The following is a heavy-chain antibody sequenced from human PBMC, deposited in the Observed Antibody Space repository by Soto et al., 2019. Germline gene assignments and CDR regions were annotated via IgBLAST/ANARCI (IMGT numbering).Heavy chain of an antibody. V-gene: IGHV4-39*07. CDR3: ARVTSSGYYDWFDP. J-gene: IGHJ5*02. D-gene: IGHD6-25*01. Sequence: SETLSLTCTVSGGSISSTSYYWGWIRQPPGKGLEWIGSVYFSGSTNYNPSLKSRVTMSVDTSKSQFSLRLSSVTAADTAVYYCARVTSSGYYDWFDPWGQGTLVTVSS. CDR1: GGSISSTSYY. CDR2: VYFSGST.